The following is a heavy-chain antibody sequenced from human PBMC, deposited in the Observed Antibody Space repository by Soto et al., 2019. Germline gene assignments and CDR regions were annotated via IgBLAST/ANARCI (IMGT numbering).Heavy chain of an antibody. D-gene: IGHD5-18*01. CDR2: IYNSGSPT. CDR1: GFRFSSYS. V-gene: IGHV3-48*02. Sequence: DVQLAESGGGSVQPGGSLRLSCAASGFRFSSYSMNWVLQAPGKGLEWLSYIYNSGSPTYYADSAKGRFTIARDNAKNTLYLKMNGLGDEDTGGYYCVRDADTVPHGQHMLYGYYWGQGTLVTVSS. J-gene: IGHJ4*02. CDR3: VRDADTVPHGQHMLYGYY.